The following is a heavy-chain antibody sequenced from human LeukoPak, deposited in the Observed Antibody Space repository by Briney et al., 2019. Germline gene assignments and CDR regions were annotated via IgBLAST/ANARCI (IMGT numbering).Heavy chain of an antibody. V-gene: IGHV3-21*01. Sequence: PGGSLRLSCAASGFTFSSYNMNWVRQAPGKGLEWVSSISSGSSYIYYADSVKGRFTISRDNAKSSLYLQMNSLRAEDTALYYCARYGGNAFDVWGQGTMVTVSS. CDR2: ISSGSSYI. CDR1: GFTFSSYN. D-gene: IGHD4/OR15-4a*01. CDR3: ARYGGNAFDV. J-gene: IGHJ3*01.